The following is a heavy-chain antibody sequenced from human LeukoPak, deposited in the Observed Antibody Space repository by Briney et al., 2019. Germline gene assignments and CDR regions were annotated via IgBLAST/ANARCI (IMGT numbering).Heavy chain of an antibody. CDR3: AREPLRYFDWNDAFDI. J-gene: IGHJ3*02. D-gene: IGHD3-9*01. CDR1: GVSISSYY. Sequence: PSETLSLTCTVSGVSISSYYWGWIRQPAGKGLEWIGLIYTGGSTNYNPSLKSRVTMSVDTSKNQFSLKLSSVTAADTAVYYCAREPLRYFDWNDAFDIWGQGTMVTVSS. V-gene: IGHV4-4*07. CDR2: IYTGGST.